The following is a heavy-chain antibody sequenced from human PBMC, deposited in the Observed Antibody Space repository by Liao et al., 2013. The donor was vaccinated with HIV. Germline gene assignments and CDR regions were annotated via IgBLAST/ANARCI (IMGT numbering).Heavy chain of an antibody. D-gene: IGHD3-3*01. J-gene: IGHJ4*02. CDR2: INHSGST. V-gene: IGHV4-34*01. CDR3: ARGSRRDFWSGYMIDY. Sequence: QVQLQQWGAGLLKPSETLSLTCAVYGGSFRGYYWSWIRQPPGKGLEWIGEINHSGSTNYNPSLKSRVNISVDTSKKQFSLKLSSVTAADTAVYYCARGSRRDFWSGYMIDYWGQGTLVTVSS. CDR1: GGSFRGYY.